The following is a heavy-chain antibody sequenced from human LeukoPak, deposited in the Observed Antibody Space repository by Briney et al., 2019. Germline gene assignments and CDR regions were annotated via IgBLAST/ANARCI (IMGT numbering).Heavy chain of an antibody. D-gene: IGHD1-1*01. V-gene: IGHV3-7*04. Sequence: GGSLRLSCAVSGFTFSKFWMSWVRQAPGRGPEWVANIHPEGNEKYHVESVKGRFTISRDNAKNLLFLQMNGLRVEDTAVYYCARGDDFSGDHWGRGTLVTVSS. CDR3: ARGDDFSGDH. CDR1: GFTFSKFW. J-gene: IGHJ4*02. CDR2: IHPEGNEK.